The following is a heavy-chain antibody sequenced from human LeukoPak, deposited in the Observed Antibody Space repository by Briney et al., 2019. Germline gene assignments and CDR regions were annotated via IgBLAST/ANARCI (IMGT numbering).Heavy chain of an antibody. CDR2: ISAYNGNT. V-gene: IGHV1-18*01. CDR3: ARRSDRYASGTYYNVGVDY. J-gene: IGHJ4*02. CDR1: GYTFTSYG. Sequence: ASVEVSCKASGYTFTSYGISWVRQAPGQGLEWMGWISAYNGNTNYAQKLQDRVTMTTDTSTTTAYMELRSLRSDDTAVYYCARRSDRYASGTYYNVGVDYWGQGTLVTVSS. D-gene: IGHD3-10*01.